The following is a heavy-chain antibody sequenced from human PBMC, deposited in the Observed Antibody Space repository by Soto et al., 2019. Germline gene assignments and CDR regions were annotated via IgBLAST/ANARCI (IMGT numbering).Heavy chain of an antibody. V-gene: IGHV1-18*04. J-gene: IGHJ6*02. CDR2: ISPYNGTT. D-gene: IGHD3-22*01. CDR1: GYTFTTYG. CDR3: ARDRDSNSWPSRDV. Sequence: ASVKVSCKASGYTFTTYGISWVRQAPGQGLEWMGWISPYNGTTKYAEKFQGEMTMTTDTATSTAYMDLRSLRSDDTAVYYCARDRDSNSWPSRDVWGPGTTVTVSS.